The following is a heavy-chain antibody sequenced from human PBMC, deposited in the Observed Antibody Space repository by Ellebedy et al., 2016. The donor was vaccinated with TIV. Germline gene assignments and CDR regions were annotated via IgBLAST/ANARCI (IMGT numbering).Heavy chain of an antibody. CDR2: INNHGTVT. J-gene: IGHJ5*02. Sequence: GESLKISCTTSGFTSSDHWMHWVRQGPGKGLMWVARINNHGTVTDYAGSVKGRFPISRDNAKNTLFLQMNNLRPEDTAIYYCTRDRFYSDSSAIFDPWGQGAPVTVSS. D-gene: IGHD3-22*01. CDR3: TRDRFYSDSSAIFDP. V-gene: IGHV3-74*01. CDR1: GFTSSDHW.